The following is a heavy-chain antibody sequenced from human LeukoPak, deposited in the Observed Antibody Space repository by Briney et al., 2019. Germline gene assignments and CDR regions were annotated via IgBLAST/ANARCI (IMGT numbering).Heavy chain of an antibody. V-gene: IGHV3-21*01. J-gene: IGHJ4*02. Sequence: GRFLRLSCAASGFTFSSFGMNWVRQAPGRGLEWLSSISSSSTYIYYTDSLKGRFPISRDNAKTSLYLQMNSLSVEDTAVYCCARDQGTSGPPGWDYWGQGTLVTVSS. CDR3: ARDQGTSGPPGWDY. CDR1: GFTFSSFG. CDR2: ISSSSTYI. D-gene: IGHD1-7*01.